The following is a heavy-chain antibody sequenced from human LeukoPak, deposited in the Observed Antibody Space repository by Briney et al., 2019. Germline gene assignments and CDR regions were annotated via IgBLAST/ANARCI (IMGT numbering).Heavy chain of an antibody. CDR1: TSSISSGYV. CDR3: ARNPDILTGSPYYLDY. CDR2: IYHSGST. D-gene: IGHD3-9*01. Sequence: PSETLSLTCAVSTSSISSGYVWGWIRQPPGKGLEWIGSIYHSGSTYYNPSFKSRVTMSVDTSKNQFSLRLTSVTAADTAVYYCARNPDILTGSPYYLDYWGQGTLVAVSS. V-gene: IGHV4-38-2*01. J-gene: IGHJ4*02.